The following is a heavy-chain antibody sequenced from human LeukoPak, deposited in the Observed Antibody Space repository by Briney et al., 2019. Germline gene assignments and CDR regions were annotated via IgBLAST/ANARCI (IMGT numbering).Heavy chain of an antibody. V-gene: IGHV4-4*07. Sequence: PSETLSLTCTVFGGSISSYYWSWIRQPAGKGLEWIGRMYTSGSTNYYPSLKSRVTMSVDTSKNQFSLKLSSVTAADTAVYYCARDTGYYFGSGNYLYYFDYWGQGTLVTVSS. CDR3: ARDTGYYFGSGNYLYYFDY. CDR1: GGSISSYY. CDR2: MYTSGST. D-gene: IGHD3-10*01. J-gene: IGHJ4*02.